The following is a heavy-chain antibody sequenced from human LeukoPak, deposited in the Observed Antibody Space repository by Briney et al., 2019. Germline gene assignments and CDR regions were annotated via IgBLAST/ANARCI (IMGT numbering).Heavy chain of an antibody. J-gene: IGHJ4*02. Sequence: SETLPLTCTVSGGSISSGSYYWSWIRQPAGKGLEWIGRIYTSGSTNYNPSLKSRVTISVDTSKNQFSLKLSSVTAADTAVYYCASELAGIFDYWGQGTLVTVSS. CDR1: GGSISSGSYY. D-gene: IGHD3-10*01. V-gene: IGHV4-61*02. CDR2: IYTSGST. CDR3: ASELAGIFDY.